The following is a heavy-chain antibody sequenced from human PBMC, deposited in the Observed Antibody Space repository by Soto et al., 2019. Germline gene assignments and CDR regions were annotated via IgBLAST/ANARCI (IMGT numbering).Heavy chain of an antibody. V-gene: IGHV3-23*01. D-gene: IGHD3-10*01. CDR2: ISGSGGTT. J-gene: IGHJ3*02. CDR1: GFTFSSYA. Sequence: EVQLLESGGGLVQPGGSLRLSCVVSGFTFSSYAMSWVRQAPGKGLEWVSAISGSGGTTYYADSVKGRFTISRDNSKNTLYLQMNSLRAEGTAVYYCAKDYYGSGSYRPPHAFDIWGQGTMVTVSS. CDR3: AKDYYGSGSYRPPHAFDI.